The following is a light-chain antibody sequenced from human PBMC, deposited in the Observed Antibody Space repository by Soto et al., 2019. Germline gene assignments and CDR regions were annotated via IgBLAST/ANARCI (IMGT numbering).Light chain of an antibody. Sequence: EIVLTQSPGTLSLSPGERATLSCRASQSVRSGYLAWYQQKPGQAPRLLIYGASSRDTGIPDRFSDSGSGTDFTLTISILEPEDFAVYYCQQYGSSPLTFGGGTKVDIK. CDR3: QQYGSSPLT. J-gene: IGKJ4*01. CDR2: GAS. CDR1: QSVRSGY. V-gene: IGKV3-20*01.